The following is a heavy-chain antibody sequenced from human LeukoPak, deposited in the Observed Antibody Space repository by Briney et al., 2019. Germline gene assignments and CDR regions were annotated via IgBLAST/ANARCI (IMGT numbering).Heavy chain of an antibody. CDR2: IYYSRST. J-gene: IGHJ2*01. Sequence: PSETLSLTCIVSGGSISTSAYYWGWIRQPPGKGLEWFVGIYYSRSTYYNPSLKSRVTISVDTSKNQFSLKLSSLTAADTAVYYCARGVTMIVVVIHDWYFDLWGRGTLVTVSS. D-gene: IGHD3-22*01. CDR3: ARGVTMIVVVIHDWYFDL. CDR1: GGSISTSAYY. V-gene: IGHV4-39*01.